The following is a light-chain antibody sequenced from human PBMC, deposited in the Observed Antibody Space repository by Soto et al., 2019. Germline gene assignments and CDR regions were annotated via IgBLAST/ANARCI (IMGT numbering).Light chain of an antibody. J-gene: IGKJ5*01. Sequence: EILMTQSPATLSVSPGESATLSCGASQSVSRNLAWHQQKPGQAPRILMYDASTRATGISARFSGSGSGTEFTLTISSLQSEDFEVYYCQQYHNWPITCGQGTRLEIK. CDR3: QQYHNWPIT. CDR1: QSVSRN. CDR2: DAS. V-gene: IGKV3-15*01.